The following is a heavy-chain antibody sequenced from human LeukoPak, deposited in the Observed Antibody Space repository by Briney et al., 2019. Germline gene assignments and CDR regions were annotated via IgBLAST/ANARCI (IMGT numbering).Heavy chain of an antibody. CDR2: ISAYNGNT. V-gene: IGHV1-18*01. Sequence: AASVKVSCKASGYTFTSYGISWVRQAPGQGLEWMGWISAYNGNTNYAQKLQGRVTMTTDTSPSTAYMELKSLRSDDTAVYYCARGFVVVPAAIFSYYYYGMDVWGQGTTVTVSS. D-gene: IGHD2-2*02. CDR1: GYTFTSYG. CDR3: ARGFVVVPAAIFSYYYYGMDV. J-gene: IGHJ6*02.